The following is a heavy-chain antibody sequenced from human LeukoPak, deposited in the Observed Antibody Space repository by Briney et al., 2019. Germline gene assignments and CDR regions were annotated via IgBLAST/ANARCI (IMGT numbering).Heavy chain of an antibody. V-gene: IGHV3-48*03. CDR1: GFTFSSYE. D-gene: IGHD1-14*01. CDR2: ISSSGSTI. CDR3: ARDPNQRGYFDY. J-gene: IGHJ4*02. Sequence: GGSLRLSCAASGFTFSSYEMNWVRQAPGKGLEWVSYISSSGSTIYYADSVKGRFTISRDNAKNSLYLQMNSLRAEDTAVYYCARDPNQRGYFDYWGQGTLVTVSS.